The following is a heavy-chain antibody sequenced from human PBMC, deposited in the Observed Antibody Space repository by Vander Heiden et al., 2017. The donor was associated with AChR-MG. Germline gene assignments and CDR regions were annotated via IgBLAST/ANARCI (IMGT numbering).Heavy chain of an antibody. CDR3: ARIRDTAMVN. CDR2: IYYSGST. D-gene: IGHD5-18*01. CDR1: GGSISSSY. Sequence: QVQLQESAPGLVKPSETLSLTCTVPGGSISSSYWSWIRQPPGKGLEWIGYIYYSGSTNYNPSLKSRVTISVDTSKNQFSLKLSSVTAADTAVYYCARIRDTAMVNWGQGTLVTVSS. V-gene: IGHV4-59*01. J-gene: IGHJ4*02.